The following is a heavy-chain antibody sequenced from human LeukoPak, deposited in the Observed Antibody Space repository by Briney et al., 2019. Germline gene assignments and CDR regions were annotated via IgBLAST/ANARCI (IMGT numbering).Heavy chain of an antibody. Sequence: ETLSLTCAVSGGSFSGYYWSWIRQPPGKGLEWVSVIYSGGSTYYADSVKGRFTISRDNAKNTLYLQMNSLRAEDTAVYYCARDLERTTVWFDPWGQGTLVTVSS. J-gene: IGHJ5*02. D-gene: IGHD4-11*01. CDR2: IYSGGST. V-gene: IGHV3-53*01. CDR1: GGSFSGYY. CDR3: ARDLERTTVWFDP.